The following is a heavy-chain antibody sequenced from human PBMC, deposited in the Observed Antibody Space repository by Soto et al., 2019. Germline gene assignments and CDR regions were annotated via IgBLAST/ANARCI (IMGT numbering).Heavy chain of an antibody. CDR2: IYPGDFDT. V-gene: IGHV5-51*01. J-gene: IGHJ4*02. CDR3: ARRLSPLDPYHFDY. Sequence: PXESLNISCKGSGYSFTSFWIAWVRQMPGKGLEWMGIIYPGDFDTRYSPSFQGQVTISADKSINTAYLQWSSLKASDTAMYYCARRLSPLDPYHFDYWGQGTLVTVSS. CDR1: GYSFTSFW.